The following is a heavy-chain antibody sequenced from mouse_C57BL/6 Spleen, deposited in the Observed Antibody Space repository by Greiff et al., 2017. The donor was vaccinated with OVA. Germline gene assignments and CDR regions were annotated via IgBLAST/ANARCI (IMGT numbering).Heavy chain of an antibody. CDR2: IDLSDSYT. Sequence: VQLQQPGAELVMPGASVKLSCKASGYTFTSYWMHWVKQRPGQGLEWIGEIDLSDSYTNYNQKFKGKSTLTVDKSSSTAYMQLSSLTSEDSAVYYCARWGITTVGLDYWGQGTTLTVSS. J-gene: IGHJ2*01. CDR3: ARWGITTVGLDY. V-gene: IGHV1-69*01. D-gene: IGHD1-1*01. CDR1: GYTFTSYW.